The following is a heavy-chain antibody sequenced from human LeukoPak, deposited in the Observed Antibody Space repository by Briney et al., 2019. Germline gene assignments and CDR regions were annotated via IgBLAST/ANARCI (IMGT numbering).Heavy chain of an antibody. CDR1: GGSFSGYY. CDR3: ARGQDYVGGSYRSNWFDP. D-gene: IGHD3-16*02. Sequence: SETLSLTCAVYGGSFSGYYWSWIRQPPGKGLEWIGEINHGGSTNHNPSLKSRVTISVDTSKSQFSLKLSSVTAADTAVYYCARGQDYVGGSYRSNWFDPWGQGTLVAVSS. J-gene: IGHJ5*02. V-gene: IGHV4-34*01. CDR2: INHGGST.